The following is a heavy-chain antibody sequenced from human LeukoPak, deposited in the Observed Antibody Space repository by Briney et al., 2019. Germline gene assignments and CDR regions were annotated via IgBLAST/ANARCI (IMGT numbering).Heavy chain of an antibody. CDR1: GGSFSGYY. D-gene: IGHD2-15*01. CDR3: ARGGRLIVVVVAAKQDWFDP. V-gene: IGHV4-34*01. J-gene: IGHJ5*02. Sequence: SETLSLTCAVYGGSFSGYYWSWIRQPPGKGLEWIGEINHSGSTNYNPSLKSRVTISVDTSKNQFSLKLSSVTAADTAVYYCARGGRLIVVVVAAKQDWFDPWGQGTLVTVSS. CDR2: INHSGST.